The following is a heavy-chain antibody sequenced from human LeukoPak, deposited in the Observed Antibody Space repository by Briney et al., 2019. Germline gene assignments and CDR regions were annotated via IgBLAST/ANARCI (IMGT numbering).Heavy chain of an antibody. CDR1: GFTFSTCW. D-gene: IGHD3-3*01. CDR2: IKGDGSEK. V-gene: IGHV3-7*01. Sequence: GGSLRLSCAASGFTFSTCWMSWVRQAPGKGLEWVAIIKGDGSEKAYVDSVKGRFSISRDNAENSLYLQMSSLRAEDTAVYHCAREGAFYDFRSGYSYYYYAMDVWGQGTTVTVSS. J-gene: IGHJ6*02. CDR3: AREGAFYDFRSGYSYYYYAMDV.